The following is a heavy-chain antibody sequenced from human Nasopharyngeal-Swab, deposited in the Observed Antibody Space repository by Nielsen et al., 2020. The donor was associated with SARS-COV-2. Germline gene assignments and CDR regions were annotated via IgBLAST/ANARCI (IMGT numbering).Heavy chain of an antibody. CDR1: GFTFHDYA. D-gene: IGHD6-13*01. CDR3: ANAAYSSSWYMLWYFYL. V-gene: IGHV3-20*01. J-gene: IGHJ2*01. CDR2: INWNGGRT. Sequence: GGSLTLSCAASGFTFHDYAMTWVRQAPGKGLEWVSGINWNGGRTGYADYVKGRFIISRDNAKNSLYLQMNSLRAEATALYHCANAAYSSSWYMLWYFYLWGRGTLVTVSS.